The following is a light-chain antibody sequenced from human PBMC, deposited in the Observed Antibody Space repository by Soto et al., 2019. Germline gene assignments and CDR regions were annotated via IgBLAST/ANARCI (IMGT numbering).Light chain of an antibody. V-gene: IGKV3-11*01. CDR1: QSVGSY. CDR2: DAS. J-gene: IGKJ4*01. Sequence: EIVLTQSPATLSLSPGERATLSCRASQSVGSYLAWVQQRPGQAPRLLIYDASSRATGIPARFSGSGSGTDFTPTISSLEPEDFAVYYCHQRSNWPLTFGGGTKVDIK. CDR3: HQRSNWPLT.